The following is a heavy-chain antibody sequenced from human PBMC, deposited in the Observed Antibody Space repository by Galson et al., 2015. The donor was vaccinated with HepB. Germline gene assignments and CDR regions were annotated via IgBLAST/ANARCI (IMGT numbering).Heavy chain of an antibody. CDR2: ISSSGSTI. CDR1: GFTFSSYD. J-gene: IGHJ4*02. Sequence: SLRLSCAASGFTFSSYDMNWVRQAPGKGLEWVSYISSSGSTIYYADSVKGRFTISSDNAKNSLYLQMNSLRAEDTAVYYCAGMGAYCGGDCYWNWGQGTLVTVSS. V-gene: IGHV3-48*03. CDR3: AGMGAYCGGDCYWN. D-gene: IGHD2-21*02.